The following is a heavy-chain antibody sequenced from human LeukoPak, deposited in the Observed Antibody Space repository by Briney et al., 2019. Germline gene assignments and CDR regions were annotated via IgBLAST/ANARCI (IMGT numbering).Heavy chain of an antibody. CDR1: GFTFSSYN. J-gene: IGHJ4*02. Sequence: GGSLRLSCAASGFTFSSYNMNWVRQAPGKGLEWVSYISNSGSYIYYVDSVKGRFTISRDNAKNSLNLQIHSLRVGDTAVYYCAREGRPFSTSSSLDGGGQGTLVTVSS. CDR2: ISNSGSYI. D-gene: IGHD6-6*01. V-gene: IGHV3-21*01. CDR3: AREGRPFSTSSSLDG.